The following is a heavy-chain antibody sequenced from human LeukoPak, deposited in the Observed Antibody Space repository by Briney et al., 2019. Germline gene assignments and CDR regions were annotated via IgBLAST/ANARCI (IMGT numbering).Heavy chain of an antibody. V-gene: IGHV3-33*08. Sequence: GGSLRLSCADSGFTFSTFGMHWVRQAPGKGLEWVALVSYDGSNKDYADSVEGRFTISRDNSKNTVYLQINSLRAEDTAVYYCAREMGSVYFDYWGQGALVTVSS. CDR1: GFTFSTFG. CDR3: AREMGSVYFDY. J-gene: IGHJ4*02. D-gene: IGHD3-10*01. CDR2: VSYDGSNK.